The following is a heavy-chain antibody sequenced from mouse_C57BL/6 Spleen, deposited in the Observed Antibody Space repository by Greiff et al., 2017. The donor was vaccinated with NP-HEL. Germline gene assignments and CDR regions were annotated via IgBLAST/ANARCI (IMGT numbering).Heavy chain of an antibody. CDR2: IDPSDSYT. V-gene: IGHV1-69*01. CDR3: ARRANLYAMDY. D-gene: IGHD4-1*01. CDR1: GYTFTSYW. J-gene: IGHJ4*01. Sequence: VQLQQPGAELVMPGASVKLSCKASGYTFTSYWMHWVKQRPGQGLEWIGEIDPSDSYTNYNQKFKGKSTLTVDKSSSTAYMQLSSLTSEDSAVYYCARRANLYAMDYWGQGTSVTVSS.